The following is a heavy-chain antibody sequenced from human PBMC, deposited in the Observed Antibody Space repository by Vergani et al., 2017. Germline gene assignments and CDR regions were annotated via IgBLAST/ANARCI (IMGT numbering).Heavy chain of an antibody. D-gene: IGHD3-22*01. CDR3: AKDSRGTSSGYYNYYYGMDV. Sequence: EVQLLESGGGLVQPGGSLRLSCAASGFTFSSYAMSWVRQAPGKGVEWVAAISGSGGSTYYADSVKGRFTISRDNSKNRLYLQMNSLRAEDTAVYYCAKDSRGTSSGYYNYYYGMDVWGQGTTVTVSS. V-gene: IGHV3-23*01. CDR2: ISGSGGST. J-gene: IGHJ6*02. CDR1: GFTFSSYA.